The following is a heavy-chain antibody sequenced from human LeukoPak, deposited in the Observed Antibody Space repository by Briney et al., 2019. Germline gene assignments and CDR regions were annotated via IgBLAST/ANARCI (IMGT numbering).Heavy chain of an antibody. CDR1: DSTFASHG. Sequence: ASVKVSCKVSDSTFASHGFSWMRQAPGRGLEWVGWISAYNGNTNYAEEVQGRVTVTTDTSTNSAYMELRGLTSDDTAVYYCARPAYTAAYDLWGQGTMVTVSS. J-gene: IGHJ3*01. CDR2: ISAYNGNT. D-gene: IGHD3-16*01. V-gene: IGHV1-18*01. CDR3: ARPAYTAAYDL.